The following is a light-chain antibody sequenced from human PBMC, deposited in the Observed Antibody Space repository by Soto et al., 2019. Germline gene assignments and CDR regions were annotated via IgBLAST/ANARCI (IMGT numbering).Light chain of an antibody. Sequence: DIQMTQSPSTLSASVGDRVTITCRASQSISSWLAWYQQKPGKAPKLLIYDAYSLESGVPSRFSGSGSATEFTLTIGSLQPPVFASYYCPPYNRYWTFGQGTKVEIK. V-gene: IGKV1-5*01. CDR1: QSISSW. CDR2: DAY. J-gene: IGKJ1*01. CDR3: PPYNRYWT.